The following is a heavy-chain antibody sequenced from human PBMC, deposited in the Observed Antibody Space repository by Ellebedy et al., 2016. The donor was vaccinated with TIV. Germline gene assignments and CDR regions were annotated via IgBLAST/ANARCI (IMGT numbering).Heavy chain of an antibody. V-gene: IGHV1-24*01. CDR2: FDPEDGET. J-gene: IGHJ4*02. CDR1: GYTLTDLS. Sequence: ASVKVSCKVSGYTLTDLSMHWVRQAPGKGLEWMGGFDPEDGETIYAQKFQGRVTMTTDTSTNTAYMELRGLRSDDTAVYYCARVVQGFQKRWKDHWGQGTLVTVSS. D-gene: IGHD5-24*01. CDR3: ARVVQGFQKRWKDH.